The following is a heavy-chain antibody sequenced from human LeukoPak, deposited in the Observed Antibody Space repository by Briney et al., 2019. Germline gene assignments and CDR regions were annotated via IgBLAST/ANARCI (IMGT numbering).Heavy chain of an antibody. V-gene: IGHV3-66*01. CDR3: ARGHTAVTRHFDF. Sequence: GGSLRLSCAASEFSVGSNYMTWVRQAPGKGLEWVSLIYSGGSTYYADSVKGRFTISRDNSKNTLYLQMNSLRAEDTAVYYCARGHTAVTRHFDFWGQGTLVTVSS. D-gene: IGHD4-17*01. J-gene: IGHJ4*02. CDR1: EFSVGSNY. CDR2: IYSGGST.